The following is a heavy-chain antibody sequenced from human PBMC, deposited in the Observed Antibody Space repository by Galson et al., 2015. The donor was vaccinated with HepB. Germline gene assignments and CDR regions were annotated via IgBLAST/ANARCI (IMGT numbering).Heavy chain of an antibody. J-gene: IGHJ4*02. D-gene: IGHD6-13*01. CDR2: IYPSHGST. CDR3: ARDLLAASEGFDY. V-gene: IGHV1-46*01. CDR1: GYSFTSYY. Sequence: SVKVSCKASGYSFTSYYMHWVRQAPGQGLEWMGVIYPSHGSTTYAQKFQGRVTVTRDTSTSTVYMDLSSLKSEDTAMYYCARDLLAASEGFDYWGQGTLVTVSS.